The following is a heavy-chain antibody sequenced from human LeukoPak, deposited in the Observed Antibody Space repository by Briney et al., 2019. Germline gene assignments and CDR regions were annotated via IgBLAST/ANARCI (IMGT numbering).Heavy chain of an antibody. V-gene: IGHV3-15*01. Sequence: GGSLRLSCTASGFTFSNAWMSWVRQAPGKGLEWVGRIKGKVDSETTDYAAPVKGRFTISRDDSKNTLYLQMNSLKTEDTAVYYCTTFSNCGGDCYQDYWGQGTLVTVSS. CDR2: IKGKVDSETT. CDR3: TTFSNCGGDCYQDY. CDR1: GFTFSNAW. D-gene: IGHD2-21*01. J-gene: IGHJ4*02.